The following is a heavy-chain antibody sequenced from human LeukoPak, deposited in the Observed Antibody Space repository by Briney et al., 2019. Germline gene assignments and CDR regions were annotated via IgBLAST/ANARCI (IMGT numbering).Heavy chain of an antibody. CDR2: IHPGRGDT. CDR1: GYTFTDHY. Sequence: GASVKVSCKALGYTFTDHYFHWLRQAPGQGLEWMGWIHPGRGDTNYAQKFQGRVTMTRDTSISTAYMELTRLRSDDTAVYYCARGTREDLDYWGQGTLVTVSS. CDR3: ARGTREDLDY. J-gene: IGHJ4*02. D-gene: IGHD5-24*01. V-gene: IGHV1-2*02.